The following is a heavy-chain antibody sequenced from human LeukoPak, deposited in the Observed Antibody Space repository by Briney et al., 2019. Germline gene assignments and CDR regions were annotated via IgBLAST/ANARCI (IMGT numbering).Heavy chain of an antibody. V-gene: IGHV4-4*07. J-gene: IGHJ4*01. CDR2: IFTRGST. CDR1: GGSMSCYH. Sequence: ETLCLSCTVSGGSMSCYHWSWIRQPAGKGLGWVGGIFTRGSTNHNPSLKRRVATSVDTSKIQFSLKLSSVTAADTAVYYCARGHSSCCYFALFDYWGQGTLVTVSS. CDR3: ARGHSSCCYFALFDY. D-gene: IGHD6-19*01.